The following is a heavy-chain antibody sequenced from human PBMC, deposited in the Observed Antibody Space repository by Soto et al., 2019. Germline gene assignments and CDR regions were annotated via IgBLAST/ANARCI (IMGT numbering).Heavy chain of an antibody. Sequence: GGSLRLSCAASGFTFSSYSMHWVRQAPGKGLEWVAVIWYDGSNKYYADSVKGRFTISRDNSKNTLYLQMNSLRAEDTAVYYCARTTGPVYFDYWGQGTLVTVSS. CDR1: GFTFSSYS. CDR3: ARTTGPVYFDY. CDR2: IWYDGSNK. J-gene: IGHJ4*02. V-gene: IGHV3-33*01. D-gene: IGHD1-1*01.